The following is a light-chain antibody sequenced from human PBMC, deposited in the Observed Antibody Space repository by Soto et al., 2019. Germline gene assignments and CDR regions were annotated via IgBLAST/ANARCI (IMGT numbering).Light chain of an antibody. J-gene: IGLJ1*01. CDR3: SSYAGTHIV. CDR2: DVS. Sequence: SVLTQPPSASGSPGQSVAISFPGTSSEVGGYNYVFWYQQHPCKAPKLMIYDVSKRPSLIPDRFSGSKSGNTASLTVSGLQAEDEADYYCSSYAGTHIVFGTGTKVTVL. V-gene: IGLV2-8*01. CDR1: SSEVGGYNY.